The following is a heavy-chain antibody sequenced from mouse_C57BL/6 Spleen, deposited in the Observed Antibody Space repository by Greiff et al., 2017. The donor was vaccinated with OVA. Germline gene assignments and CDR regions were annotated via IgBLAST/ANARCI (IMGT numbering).Heavy chain of an antibody. Sequence: EVHLVESGGGLVQPGGSLSLSCAASGFTFTDYYMSWVRQPPGKALEWLGFIRNKANGYTTEYSASVKGRFTISRDNSQSILYLQMNALRAEDSATYYCARSPRYDYDGRFDYWGQGTTLTVSS. J-gene: IGHJ2*01. CDR3: ARSPRYDYDGRFDY. CDR2: IRNKANGYTT. CDR1: GFTFTDYY. D-gene: IGHD2-4*01. V-gene: IGHV7-3*01.